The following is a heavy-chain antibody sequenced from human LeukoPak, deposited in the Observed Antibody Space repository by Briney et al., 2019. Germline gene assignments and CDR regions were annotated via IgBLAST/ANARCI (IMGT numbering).Heavy chain of an antibody. CDR3: ASRLDFWSGYWNWFDP. D-gene: IGHD3-3*01. CDR2: IIPIFGTA. V-gene: IGHV1-69*13. J-gene: IGHJ5*02. Sequence: GVSVKVSCKASGYTFTSYAISWVRQAPGQGLEWMGGIIPIFGTANYAQKFQGRVTITVDESTSTAYMELSSLRSEDTAVYYCASRLDFWSGYWNWFDPWGQGTLVTVSS. CDR1: GYTFTSYA.